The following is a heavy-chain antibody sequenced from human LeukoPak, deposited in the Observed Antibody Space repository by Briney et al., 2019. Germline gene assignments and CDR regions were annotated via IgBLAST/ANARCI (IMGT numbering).Heavy chain of an antibody. D-gene: IGHD3-10*01. CDR1: GYTFTSHG. Sequence: GASVKVSCKASGYTFTSHGISWVRQAPGQGLEWMGWISTYNGNTNYAQKLQGRVSMTTDTSTSTAYMDLRSLRSDDTAVYYCAREEKRITMVRGVMTPRGSYYMDVWGKGTTVTVSS. CDR2: ISTYNGNT. CDR3: AREEKRITMVRGVMTPRGSYYMDV. J-gene: IGHJ6*03. V-gene: IGHV1-18*01.